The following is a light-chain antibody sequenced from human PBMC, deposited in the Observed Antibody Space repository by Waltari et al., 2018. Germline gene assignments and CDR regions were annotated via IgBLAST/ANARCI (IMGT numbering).Light chain of an antibody. CDR1: QGVNVY. CDR3: QQFNASPRT. Sequence: IQLTQSPSSLSASVGDRVTITCRASQGVNVYLAWYQHKPGKAPKLLIYAASTLQSGVSSRFSGSGSGTDFTLTINSLQPEDIATYYCQQFNASPRTFGQGTNVEIK. J-gene: IGKJ1*01. CDR2: AAS. V-gene: IGKV1-9*01.